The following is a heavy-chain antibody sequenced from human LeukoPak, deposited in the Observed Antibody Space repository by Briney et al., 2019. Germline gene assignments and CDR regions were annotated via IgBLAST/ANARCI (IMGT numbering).Heavy chain of an antibody. CDR2: IYYSGST. V-gene: IGHV4-39*07. CDR1: GGSISSSSYY. CDR3: ARTGRVQLWLRAVYFDY. Sequence: SETLSLTCTVSGGSISSSSYYWGWIRQPPGKGLEWIGSIYYSGSTYYNPSHKSRVTISVDTSKNQFSLKLSSVTAADTAVYYCARTGRVQLWLRAVYFDYWGQGTLVTVSS. D-gene: IGHD5-18*01. J-gene: IGHJ4*02.